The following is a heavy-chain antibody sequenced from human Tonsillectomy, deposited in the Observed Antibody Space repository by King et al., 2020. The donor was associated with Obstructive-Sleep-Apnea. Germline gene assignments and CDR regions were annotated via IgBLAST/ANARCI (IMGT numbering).Heavy chain of an antibody. D-gene: IGHD2/OR15-2a*01. V-gene: IGHV4-31*03. Sequence: VQLQESGPGLVKPSQTLSLTCTFSGGSITSGGYYWSWIRQHPGKGLEWIGYSYYSASTYYNPSLQSRVTISVDTSKNQFSLKLSPVTAAATAVYYCARGRGTAFSIEYFDYWGQGTLVTVSS. CDR2: SYYSAST. CDR1: GGSITSGGYY. J-gene: IGHJ4*02. CDR3: ARGRGTAFSIEYFDY.